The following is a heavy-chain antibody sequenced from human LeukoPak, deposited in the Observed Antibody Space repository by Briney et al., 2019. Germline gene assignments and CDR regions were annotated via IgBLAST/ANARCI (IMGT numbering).Heavy chain of an antibody. CDR1: GFTFSSYW. D-gene: IGHD5-18*01. J-gene: IGHJ4*02. Sequence: PGGSLRLSCAASGFTFSSYWMSWVRQAPGKGLEWVANIKQDGSEKHYVDSVKGRFTIARDNSKNTLYLQMNSLRAEDTAVYYCAREGVDTAMVPHYWGQGTLVTVSS. CDR2: IKQDGSEK. V-gene: IGHV3-7*01. CDR3: AREGVDTAMVPHY.